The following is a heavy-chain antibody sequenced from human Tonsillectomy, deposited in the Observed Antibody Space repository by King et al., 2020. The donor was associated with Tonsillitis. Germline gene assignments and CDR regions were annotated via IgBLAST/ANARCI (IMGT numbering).Heavy chain of an antibody. J-gene: IGHJ3*02. CDR2: XXAYNGNX. CDR3: AREEKDGDYLWGNAFDI. Sequence: QLVQSGAEVKKPGASVKVSCKASGYTFTSYGISWVRQXPGQGLEWMXWXXAYNGNXNYAQKLQGRVTMTTDTXTSTAYMELRSLRSDDTAVYYCAREEKDGDYLWGNAFDIWGQGTMVTVSS. CDR1: GYTFTSYG. D-gene: IGHD4-17*01. V-gene: IGHV1-18*04.